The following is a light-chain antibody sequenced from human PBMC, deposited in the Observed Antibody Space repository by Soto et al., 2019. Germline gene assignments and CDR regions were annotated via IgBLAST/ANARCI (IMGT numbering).Light chain of an antibody. V-gene: IGLV1-51*02. Sequence: QSVLTQPPSVSAAPGQKVTISCSGSSSNIGNNYVSWYQQLPGTAPQLLIYENNKRPSGIPDRFSGSKSGTSATLGITGLQTGDEADYYCGTWDSSLSARVFGGGTQLTVL. CDR1: SSNIGNNY. CDR2: ENN. CDR3: GTWDSSLSARV. J-gene: IGLJ3*02.